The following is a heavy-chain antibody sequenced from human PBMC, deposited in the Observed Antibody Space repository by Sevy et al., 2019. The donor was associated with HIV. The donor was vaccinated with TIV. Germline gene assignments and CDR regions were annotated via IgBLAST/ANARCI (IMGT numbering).Heavy chain of an antibody. Sequence: GGSLRLSCAVSGFTFSSYGMHWVRQAPGKGLEWVAVISSDGSSQDYADSVKGRFTISRDNSKDTLYLQMISLRPEDKAGYYFANSPGRYVGSSWLYYPFAMDVWGQGTTVTVSS. CDR2: ISSDGSSQ. D-gene: IGHD6-13*01. CDR1: GFTFSSYG. V-gene: IGHV3-30*18. J-gene: IGHJ6*02. CDR3: ANSPGRYVGSSWLYYPFAMDV.